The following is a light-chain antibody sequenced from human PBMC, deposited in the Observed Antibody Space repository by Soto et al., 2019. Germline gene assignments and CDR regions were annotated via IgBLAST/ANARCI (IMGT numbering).Light chain of an antibody. V-gene: IGKV1-5*01. J-gene: IGKJ1*01. CDR2: DAS. CDR1: QSIGSW. Sequence: DIQMTQSPSSLSASVGDRVTITCRASQSIGSWLAWYQQXPGKAPKLLIYDASSFESGVPSRFSGSGSGTDFTLTISSLQPEDFGTDYCQHFNSYWTFGQGTKVDIK. CDR3: QHFNSYWT.